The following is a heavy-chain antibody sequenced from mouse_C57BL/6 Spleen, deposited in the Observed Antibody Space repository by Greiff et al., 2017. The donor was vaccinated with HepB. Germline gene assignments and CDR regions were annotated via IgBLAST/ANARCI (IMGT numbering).Heavy chain of an antibody. CDR1: GFTFSDYG. CDR3: ATPFDY. CDR2: ISSGSSTI. J-gene: IGHJ4*01. V-gene: IGHV5-17*01. Sequence: EVKLMESGGGLVKPGGSLKLSCAASGFTFSDYGMHWVRQAPEKGLEWVAYISSGSSTIYYTDTVKGRFTISRDNAKNTLFLQIASLRSEDTAMYYSATPFDYWGQGTSVTVSS.